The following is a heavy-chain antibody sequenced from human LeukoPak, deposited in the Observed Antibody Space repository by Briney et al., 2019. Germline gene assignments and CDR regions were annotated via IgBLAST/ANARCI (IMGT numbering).Heavy chain of an antibody. D-gene: IGHD3-22*01. CDR2: ISAYNGNT. V-gene: IGHV1-18*01. Sequence: WASVKVSCKASGYSFTSYGLSWVRQAPGQGLEWMGWISAYNGNTNYAQKLQGRVTMTTDTSTSTAYMEVRSLRSDDTAVYYCAREDWDDSSAYDSNTRGYGMDVWGQGTTVTVSS. J-gene: IGHJ6*02. CDR3: AREDWDDSSAYDSNTRGYGMDV. CDR1: GYSFTSYG.